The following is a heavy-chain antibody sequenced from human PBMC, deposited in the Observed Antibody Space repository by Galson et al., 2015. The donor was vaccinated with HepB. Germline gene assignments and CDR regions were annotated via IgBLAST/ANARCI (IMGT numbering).Heavy chain of an antibody. D-gene: IGHD6-6*01. Sequence: SVKVSCKASGGTFSSYAISWVRQAPGQGLEWMGGIIPIFGIANYAQKFQGRVTITADESTSTAYMELSSLRSEDTAVYYCASPPGSSSSSLDVWGQGTTVTVSS. CDR3: ASPPGSSSSSLDV. CDR2: IIPIFGIA. V-gene: IGHV1-69*13. J-gene: IGHJ6*02. CDR1: GGTFSSYA.